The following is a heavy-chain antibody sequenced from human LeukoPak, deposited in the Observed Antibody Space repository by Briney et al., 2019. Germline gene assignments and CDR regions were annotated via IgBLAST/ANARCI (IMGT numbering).Heavy chain of an antibody. Sequence: SETLPLTCAVYGGSFSGYYWSWIRQPPGKGLEWIGEINHSGSTNYNPSLKSRVTISVDTSKNQFSLKLSSVTAADTAVYYCARGPPNIVGVPAAIRGYGMDVWGQGTTVTVSS. D-gene: IGHD2-2*02. CDR2: INHSGST. CDR1: GGSFSGYY. CDR3: ARGPPNIVGVPAAIRGYGMDV. V-gene: IGHV4-34*01. J-gene: IGHJ6*02.